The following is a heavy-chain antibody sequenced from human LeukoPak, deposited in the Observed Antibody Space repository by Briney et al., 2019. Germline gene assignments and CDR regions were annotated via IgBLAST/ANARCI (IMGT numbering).Heavy chain of an antibody. D-gene: IGHD2-21*02. J-gene: IGHJ4*02. CDR2: ISSSSIYI. CDR1: GFSFRDYE. V-gene: IGHV3-21*01. Sequence: GGSLRLSCAASGFSFRDYELTWVRQAPGKGLEWVSSISSSSIYIYYADSVKGRFTISRDNAKNSLYLQMNSLRAEDTAVYYCARDGSRGNLVTAPDYWGQGTLVTVSS. CDR3: ARDGSRGNLVTAPDY.